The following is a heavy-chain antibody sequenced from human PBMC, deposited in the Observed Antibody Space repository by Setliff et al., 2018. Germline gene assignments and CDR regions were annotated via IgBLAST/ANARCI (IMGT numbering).Heavy chain of an antibody. CDR3: ARGEATVTIFGVDYYMDV. CDR1: GGTFSSYA. J-gene: IGHJ6*03. CDR2: INPSGGYT. Sequence: SVKVSCKASGGTFSSYAISWVRQAPGQGLEWMGMINPSGGYTIYAQKFQGRVTITADKSTSTAYMELSSLRSEDTAVYYCARGEATVTIFGVDYYMDVWGKGTTVTVS. V-gene: IGHV1-69*04. D-gene: IGHD3-3*01.